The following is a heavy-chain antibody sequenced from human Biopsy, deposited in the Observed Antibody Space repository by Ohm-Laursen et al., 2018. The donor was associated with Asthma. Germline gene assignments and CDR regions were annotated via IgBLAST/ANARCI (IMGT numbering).Heavy chain of an antibody. Sequence: SLRLSCAASGFAVSRGHMFWVRQAPGKGLEWVSVIYSGGTSHTADSVRGRFTISRDYPKNTLYLQMHSLRAEDTAVYYCARGDSSNWSHYYFDYWGQGTLVTVSS. D-gene: IGHD3-22*01. CDR3: ARGDSSNWSHYYFDY. CDR2: IYSGGTS. CDR1: GFAVSRGH. V-gene: IGHV3-53*01. J-gene: IGHJ4*02.